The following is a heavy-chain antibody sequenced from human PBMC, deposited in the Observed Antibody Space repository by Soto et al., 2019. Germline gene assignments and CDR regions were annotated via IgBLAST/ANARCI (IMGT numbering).Heavy chain of an antibody. D-gene: IGHD3-10*01. CDR1: GFTFSSYA. J-gene: IGHJ6*02. Sequence: QVQLVESGGGVVQPGRSLRLSCAASGFTFSSYAMHWVRQAPGKGLEWVAVISYDGSNKYYADSVKGRFTISRDNSKNTLYLQMNSLRAEDTAVYYCARSGALGRGPTTYGMDVWGQGTTVTV. V-gene: IGHV3-30-3*01. CDR3: ARSGALGRGPTTYGMDV. CDR2: ISYDGSNK.